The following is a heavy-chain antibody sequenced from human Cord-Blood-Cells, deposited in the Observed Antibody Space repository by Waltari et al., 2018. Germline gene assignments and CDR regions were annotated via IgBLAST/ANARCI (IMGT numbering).Heavy chain of an antibody. V-gene: IGHV3-30*04. CDR3: ARRRAYYYYYGMDV. CDR1: GFTFSSYA. Sequence: QVQLVESGGGVVQPGRSLRLSCAACGFTFSSYAMHWVRQAPGKGLEWVAVISYDGSNKYYADSVKGRFTISRDNSKNTLYLQMNSLRAEDTAVYYCARRRAYYYYYGMDVWGQGTTVTVSS. J-gene: IGHJ6*02. CDR2: ISYDGSNK.